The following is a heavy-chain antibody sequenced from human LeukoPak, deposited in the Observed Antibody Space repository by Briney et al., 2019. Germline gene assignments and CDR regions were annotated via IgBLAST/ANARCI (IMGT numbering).Heavy chain of an antibody. Sequence: GGSLRLSCAASGFTFTNYAMSWVRQAPGKGLECVPAISGSGGSTYYADSVKGRFTISRDNSKNTLYLQMNSLRAEDTAVYYCAKDSGSNDAFDIWGQGTMVTVSS. J-gene: IGHJ3*02. CDR2: ISGSGGST. CDR3: AKDSGSNDAFDI. D-gene: IGHD3-10*01. CDR1: GFTFTNYA. V-gene: IGHV3-23*01.